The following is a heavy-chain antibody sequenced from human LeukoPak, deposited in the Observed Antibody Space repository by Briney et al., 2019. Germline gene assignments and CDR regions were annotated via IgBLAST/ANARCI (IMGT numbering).Heavy chain of an antibody. D-gene: IGHD5-18*01. Sequence: ASVKVSCKASGYTFTDYHIHWVRQAPGQGLEWMGRINPKSGGTTYAQKFQGRVSMTTDTSISTAYMELSGLRSDDTAVYYCAVGRGYSYGLYWYFDLWGRGTLVTVSS. CDR1: GYTFTDYH. CDR2: INPKSGGT. CDR3: AVGRGYSYGLYWYFDL. V-gene: IGHV1-2*06. J-gene: IGHJ2*01.